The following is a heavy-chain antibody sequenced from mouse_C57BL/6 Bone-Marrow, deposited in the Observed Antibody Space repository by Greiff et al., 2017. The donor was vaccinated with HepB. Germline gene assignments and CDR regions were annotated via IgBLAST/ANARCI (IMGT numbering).Heavy chain of an antibody. J-gene: IGHJ4*01. D-gene: IGHD2-4*01. V-gene: IGHV1-5*01. CDR1: GYTFTSYW. CDR2: IYPGNSDT. Sequence: EVQLQQSGTVLARPGASVKMSCKTSGYTFTSYWMHWVKQRPGQGLEWIGAIYPGNSDTSYNQKFKGKAKLTAVTSASTAYMELSSLTNEDSAVYYWTRHDYDVRRYAMDYWGQGTSVTVAS. CDR3: TRHDYDVRRYAMDY.